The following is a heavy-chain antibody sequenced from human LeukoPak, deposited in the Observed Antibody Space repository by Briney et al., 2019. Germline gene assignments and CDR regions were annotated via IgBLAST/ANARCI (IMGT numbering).Heavy chain of an antibody. CDR1: GFSFSNFA. V-gene: IGHV3-23*01. J-gene: IGHJ4*02. CDR3: VRWGVEAGMDY. CDR2: ITGGHFPT. D-gene: IGHD6-19*01. Sequence: PGGSLRLSCAASGFSFSNFAMTWVRQAPGKGLEWVSSITGGHFPTYYTDSVKGRFTISRDNAKESMILQMNSLRAEETAVYHCVRWGVEAGMDYWGQGTLVTVSS.